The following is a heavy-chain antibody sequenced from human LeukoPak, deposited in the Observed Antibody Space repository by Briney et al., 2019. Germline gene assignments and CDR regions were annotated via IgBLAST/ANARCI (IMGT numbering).Heavy chain of an antibody. D-gene: IGHD3-22*01. CDR1: GFTFSSYG. J-gene: IGHJ4*02. V-gene: IGHV3-30*02. CDR3: AKPRAVSYYDSSAYYSDY. Sequence: GRSLRLSCAASGFTFSSYGMHWVRQAPGKGLEWVAFVRYDGSNKYYADSVKGRFTISRDNSKNTLYLQMNSLRAEDTAVYYCAKPRAVSYYDSSAYYSDYWGQGTLVTVSS. CDR2: VRYDGSNK.